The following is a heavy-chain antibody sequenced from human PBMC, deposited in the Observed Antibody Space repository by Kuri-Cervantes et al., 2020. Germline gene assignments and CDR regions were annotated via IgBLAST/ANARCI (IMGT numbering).Heavy chain of an antibody. J-gene: IGHJ6*02. CDR1: GFTFSSYG. V-gene: IGHV3-30*18. Sequence: GESLKISCAASGFTFSSYGIHWVRQAPGKGLEWVAIISYDGSNKHYADSVKGRFTISRGNSKNTLYLQMNSLTAEDTAIYYCAKFWDYYGSGSYYSSQYGMDVWGQGTTVTVSS. CDR2: ISYDGSNK. D-gene: IGHD3-10*01. CDR3: AKFWDYYGSGSYYSSQYGMDV.